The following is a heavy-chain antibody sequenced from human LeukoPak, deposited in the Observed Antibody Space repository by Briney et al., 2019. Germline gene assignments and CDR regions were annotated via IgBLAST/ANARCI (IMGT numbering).Heavy chain of an antibody. D-gene: IGHD2-15*01. V-gene: IGHV3-23*01. CDR2: ISGSGGST. Sequence: PGGSLRLSCAASGFTFSSYAMSWVRQAPGKGLEWVSAISGSGGSTYYADSVKGRFTISRDNSKNTLYLQMNSLRAEDTAVYYCARERPYCSGGSCYYRRKWFDPWGQGTLVTVSS. J-gene: IGHJ5*02. CDR1: GFTFSSYA. CDR3: ARERPYCSGGSCYYRRKWFDP.